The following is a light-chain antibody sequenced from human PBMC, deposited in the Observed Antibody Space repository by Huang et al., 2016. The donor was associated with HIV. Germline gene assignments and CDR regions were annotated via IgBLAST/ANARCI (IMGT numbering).Light chain of an antibody. CDR2: GAS. Sequence: EIVMTQSPATLSVSPGERATLSCRASQGVSNNIAWYQQTPGQTPRLVIHGASTRATGIAAKCSGRGSGTDFTLTITSLQPEDSAVYYCQHYNNWPPWTFGPGTQVEI. V-gene: IGKV3D-15*01. CDR3: QHYNNWPPWT. J-gene: IGKJ1*01. CDR1: QGVSNN.